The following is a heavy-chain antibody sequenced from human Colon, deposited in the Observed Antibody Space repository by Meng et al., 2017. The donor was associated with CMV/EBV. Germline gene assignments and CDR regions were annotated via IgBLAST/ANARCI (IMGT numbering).Heavy chain of an antibody. CDR2: INTDGSTT. J-gene: IGHJ4*02. CDR1: GFPFSSKW. Sequence: EGVLVGSGGGPVQAWGALGPSLATSGFPFSSKWMHWVRQGPGEGLVWVSRINTDGSTTYYADSVKGRFTISRDNAKNTLYLQMNSLRAEDTAVYYCASRDYWGQGTLVTVSS. V-gene: IGHV3-74*01. CDR3: ASRDY.